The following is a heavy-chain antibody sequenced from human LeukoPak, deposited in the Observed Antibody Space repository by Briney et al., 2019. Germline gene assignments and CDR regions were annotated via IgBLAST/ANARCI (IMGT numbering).Heavy chain of an antibody. V-gene: IGHV4-59*01. J-gene: IGHJ4*02. Sequence: SETLSLTCIVSGGSISSDSWSWTRQSPGKGLEWIAYIYSSGGTIYNPSLKSRVTISVDTSRNQFSLKLSSVTAADAAVYYCAKIGSGWYYFDHWGQGTLVTVSS. CDR3: AKIGSGWYYFDH. CDR1: GGSISSDS. CDR2: IYSSGGT. D-gene: IGHD6-19*01.